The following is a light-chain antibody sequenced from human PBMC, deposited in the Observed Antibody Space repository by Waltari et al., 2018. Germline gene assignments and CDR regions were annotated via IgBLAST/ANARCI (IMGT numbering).Light chain of an antibody. CDR3: QQYYSPPWT. CDR2: WSS. Sequence: DIVMTQSPDSLALSLGERATINCKSSQSVLYSSNKKNSLAWHQQKPGQPPKLLIYWSSTRESGVPDRFGGSGSGTDFTLTISSLQAEDVAVYFCQQYYSPPWTFGQGTKVEIK. V-gene: IGKV4-1*01. CDR1: QSVLYSSNKKNS. J-gene: IGKJ1*01.